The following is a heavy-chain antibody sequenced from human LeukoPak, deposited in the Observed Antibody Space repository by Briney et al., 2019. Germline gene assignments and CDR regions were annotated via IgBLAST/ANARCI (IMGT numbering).Heavy chain of an antibody. V-gene: IGHV3-48*04. D-gene: IGHD2-2*01. CDR2: ITSSSGTK. CDR3: AKDLGYCSSTSCYFDY. Sequence: GGSLRLSCVASGFTFSNYNMNWVRQAPGKGLEWVSYITSSSGTKHYADSVKGRFAISRDNADNSLFLQMNSLRAKDTAVYYCAKDLGYCSSTSCYFDYWGQGTLVTVSS. J-gene: IGHJ4*02. CDR1: GFTFSNYN.